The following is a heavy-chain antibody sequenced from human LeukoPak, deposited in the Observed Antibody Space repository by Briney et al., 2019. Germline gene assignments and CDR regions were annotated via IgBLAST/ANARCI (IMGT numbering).Heavy chain of an antibody. D-gene: IGHD4-17*01. J-gene: IGHJ3*01. CDR3: AKDPNGDYVGAYDF. Sequence: GGSLRLSCAASGFTFSNYVMIWVRQAPRRGLEWVSTITGSGNTYYADSVTGRFTISRDNSKNTLFLQMNSLRAEDTAVYYCAKDPNGDYVGAYDFWGQGTMVSVSS. V-gene: IGHV3-23*01. CDR2: ITGSGNT. CDR1: GFTFSNYV.